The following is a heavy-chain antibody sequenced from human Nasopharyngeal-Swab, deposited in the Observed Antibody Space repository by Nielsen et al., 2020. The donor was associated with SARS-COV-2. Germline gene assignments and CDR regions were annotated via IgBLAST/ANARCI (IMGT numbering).Heavy chain of an antibody. CDR1: GGSISSGSYY. CDR3: ARVGGYCSGGSCYNLLDY. J-gene: IGHJ4*02. V-gene: IGHV4-61*02. D-gene: IGHD2-15*01. Sequence: SETLSLTCTVSGGSISSGSYYWSWIRQPAGKGLEWIVRIYTSGSTNYNPSLKSRVTISVDTSKNQFSLKLSSVTAADTAVYYCARVGGYCSGGSCYNLLDYWGQGTLVTVSS. CDR2: IYTSGST.